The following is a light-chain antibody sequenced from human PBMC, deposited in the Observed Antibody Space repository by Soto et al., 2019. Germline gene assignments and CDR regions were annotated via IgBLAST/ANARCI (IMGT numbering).Light chain of an antibody. Sequence: QSVLTQPPSVSGAPGLRVTISCTGSSSNIGAGYDVHWYQQLPGTAPKLLIYGNSNRPSGVPDRFSGSKSATSASLAITGLQAEDEADYYCQSYDISLSVWVFGGGTKLTVL. CDR3: QSYDISLSVWV. J-gene: IGLJ3*02. V-gene: IGLV1-40*01. CDR2: GNS. CDR1: SSNIGAGYD.